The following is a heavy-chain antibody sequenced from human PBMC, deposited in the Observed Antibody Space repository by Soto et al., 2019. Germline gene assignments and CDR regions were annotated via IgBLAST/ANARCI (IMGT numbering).Heavy chain of an antibody. J-gene: IGHJ4*02. D-gene: IGHD3-22*01. CDR2: IYHSGST. V-gene: IGHV4-30-2*01. Sequence: SVILSLRWAVVGGSISGGGYCWSWIRQPPGKGLEWIGYIYHSGSTYYNPSLKSRVTISVDRSKNQFSLKLSSVTAADTAVYYCTRGAPVVNDYWGQGTLDTVSS. CDR1: GGSISGGGYC. CDR3: TRGAPVVNDY.